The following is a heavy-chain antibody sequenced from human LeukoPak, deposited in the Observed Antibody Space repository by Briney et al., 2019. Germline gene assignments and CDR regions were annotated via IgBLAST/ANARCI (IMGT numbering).Heavy chain of an antibody. Sequence: GGSLRLSCAASGFTFSSYAMSWVRQAPGKGLEWVSAISGSGGSTYYADSVKGRFTISRDNCQNTLYLQMNSLRAEDTAVYYCAKGASRYCSGGSCYSLFWGQGTLVTVSS. CDR1: GFTFSSYA. V-gene: IGHV3-23*01. CDR2: ISGSGGST. D-gene: IGHD2-15*01. CDR3: AKGASRYCSGGSCYSLF. J-gene: IGHJ4*02.